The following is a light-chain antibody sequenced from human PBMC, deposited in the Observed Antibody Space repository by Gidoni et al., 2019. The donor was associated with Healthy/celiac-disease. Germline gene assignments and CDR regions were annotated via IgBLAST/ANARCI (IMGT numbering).Light chain of an antibody. CDR1: QSVSSY. J-gene: IGKJ1*01. CDR3: QQRSNWPPWT. Sequence: EIVLTQSPATLSLSPGERATLSCRASQSVSSYLAWYQQKPGIPARFSGSGSGTDFTLTISSLEPEDFAVYYCQQRSNWPPWTFGQGTKVEIK. V-gene: IGKV3-11*01.